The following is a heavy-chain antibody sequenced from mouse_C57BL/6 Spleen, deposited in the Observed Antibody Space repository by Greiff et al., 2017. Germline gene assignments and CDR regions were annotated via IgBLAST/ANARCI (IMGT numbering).Heavy chain of an antibody. Sequence: EVQLQQSGTVLARPGASVKMSCTTSGYTFTSYCMHWVKQRPGQGLEWLGAIYPGNSDTSYNQKFKGKAKLTAVTSASTAYMALSSLTNEDSAGYYCTRGYYDYPGGFAYWGQGTLVTVSA. V-gene: IGHV1-5*01. J-gene: IGHJ3*01. CDR2: IYPGNSDT. CDR1: GYTFTSYC. CDR3: TRGYYDYPGGFAY. D-gene: IGHD2-4*01.